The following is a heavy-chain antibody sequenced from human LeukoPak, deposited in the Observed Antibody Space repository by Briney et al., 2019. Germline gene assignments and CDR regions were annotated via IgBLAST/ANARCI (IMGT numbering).Heavy chain of an antibody. V-gene: IGHV3-48*03. Sequence: GGSLRLSCAASGFTFSSYEMNWVRQAPGKGLEWVSYISSSGSTIYYADSVKGRFTISRDNAKNSLYLQVNSLRAEDTAVYYCATSNYYYYMDVWGKGTTVTISS. CDR2: ISSSGSTI. CDR3: ATSNYYYYMDV. CDR1: GFTFSSYE. J-gene: IGHJ6*03.